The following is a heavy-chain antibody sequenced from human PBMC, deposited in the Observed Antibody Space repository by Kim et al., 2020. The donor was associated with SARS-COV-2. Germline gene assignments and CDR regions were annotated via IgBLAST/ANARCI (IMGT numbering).Heavy chain of an antibody. V-gene: IGHV4-34*01. D-gene: IGHD6-19*01. CDR2: INHSGST. Sequence: SETLSLTCAVYGGSFSGYYWSWIRQPPGKGLEWIGEINHSGSTNYNPSLKSRVTISVDTSKNQFSLKLSSVTAADTAVYYCARGLNSSGWYWFDPWGQGTLVTVSS. CDR1: GGSFSGYY. J-gene: IGHJ5*02. CDR3: ARGLNSSGWYWFDP.